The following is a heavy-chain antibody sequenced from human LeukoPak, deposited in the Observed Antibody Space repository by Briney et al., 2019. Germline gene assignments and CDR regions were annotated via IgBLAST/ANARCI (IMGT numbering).Heavy chain of an antibody. CDR1: GFTFSSYG. D-gene: IGHD6-13*01. V-gene: IGHV3-23*01. J-gene: IGHJ4*02. CDR2: ISGSGGST. Sequence: GGSLRLSCAASGFTFSSYGMSWVRQAPGKGLEWVSAISGSGGSTCYADSVKGRFTISRDNSKNTLYLQMNSLRAEDTAVYYCAKGDAAAGFDYWGQGTLVTVSS. CDR3: AKGDAAAGFDY.